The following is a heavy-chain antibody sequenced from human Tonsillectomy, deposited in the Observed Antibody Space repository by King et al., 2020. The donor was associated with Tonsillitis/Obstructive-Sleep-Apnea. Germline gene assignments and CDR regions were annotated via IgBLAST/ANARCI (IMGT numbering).Heavy chain of an antibody. CDR3: ARGYCSSPSCHGDDAFDI. CDR1: GGSISSSNW. J-gene: IGHJ3*02. Sequence: QLQESGPGLVKPSGTLSLTCAVSGGSISSSNWWSWVRQPPGKGLEWIGEIYHSGSTDYNPSLTSRVTISVDKSKNHFSLRLSSVTAADTAVYYCARGYCSSPSCHGDDAFDIWGQGTMVTVSS. V-gene: IGHV4-4*02. D-gene: IGHD2-2*01. CDR2: IYHSGST.